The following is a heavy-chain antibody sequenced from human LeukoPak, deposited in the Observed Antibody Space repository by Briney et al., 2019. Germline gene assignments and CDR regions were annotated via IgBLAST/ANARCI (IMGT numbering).Heavy chain of an antibody. D-gene: IGHD2-2*02. V-gene: IGHV4-59*01. J-gene: IGHJ4*02. CDR2: IYYSGST. CDR1: GASISSYY. CDR3: ARGGNVVVPAAIPFDY. Sequence: SETLSLTCTVSGASISSYYWSWFRQPPGKGLEWIGYIYYSGSTNYNPSLKSRVTISVDTSKNQFSLKLSSVTAADTAVYYCARGGNVVVPAAIPFDYWGQGTLVTVSS.